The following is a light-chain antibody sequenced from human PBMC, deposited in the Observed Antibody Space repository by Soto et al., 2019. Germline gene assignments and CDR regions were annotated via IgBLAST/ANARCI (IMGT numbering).Light chain of an antibody. V-gene: IGKV3-15*01. CDR3: QQYNNWRPGT. CDR1: QSVSSN. Sequence: EIVMTQSPATLSASPGERATLSCRASQSVSSNLAWYQQKPGQAPRLLIYGASTRATGIPARFSGSGSGTEFTLTISSLQSEDFAVYYCQQYNNWRPGTFGQGTKLEIK. CDR2: GAS. J-gene: IGKJ2*01.